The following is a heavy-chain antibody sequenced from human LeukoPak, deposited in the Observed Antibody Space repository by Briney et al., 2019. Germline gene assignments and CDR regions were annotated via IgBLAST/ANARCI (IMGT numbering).Heavy chain of an antibody. Sequence: GASVKVSCKASGYTFTGYYIHWVRPAPGQGLEWMGWINANSGGTRYAQKFQGRVTMTRDTSISTAYMELSSLRSDDTAVYYCARAGDYYDSSYYPGYDSWGQGTLVTVSS. V-gene: IGHV1-2*02. D-gene: IGHD3-22*01. J-gene: IGHJ4*02. CDR1: GYTFTGYY. CDR2: INANSGGT. CDR3: ARAGDYYDSSYYPGYDS.